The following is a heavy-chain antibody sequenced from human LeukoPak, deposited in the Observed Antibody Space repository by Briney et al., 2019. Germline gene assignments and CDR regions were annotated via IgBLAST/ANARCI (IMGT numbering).Heavy chain of an antibody. J-gene: IGHJ4*02. V-gene: IGHV3-7*03. Sequence: GGSLRLSCAASGFVFSDYWMHWVRQAPGKGLEWVANVNQDTSERYYVNSVKGRFTISRDNAKNSLYLQMNSLRAEDTAVYYCGRAMKDWGQGILVTVSS. CDR3: GRAMKD. CDR1: GFVFSDYW. CDR2: VNQDTSER.